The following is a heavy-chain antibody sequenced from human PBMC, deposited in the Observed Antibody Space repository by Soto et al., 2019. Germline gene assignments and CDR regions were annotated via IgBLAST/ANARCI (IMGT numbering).Heavy chain of an antibody. CDR2: IIPILGIA. V-gene: IGHV1-69*08. CDR1: GGTFSSYT. J-gene: IGHJ5*02. D-gene: IGHD6-13*01. CDR3: ARDRRSSNTNWFDP. Sequence: QVQLVQSGAEVKKPGSSVKVSCKASGGTFSSYTISWVRQAPGQGLEWMGRIIPILGIANYAQKFQGRVTITADKSTSTADMELSSLRSEDTAVYYCARDRRSSNTNWFDPWGQGTLVTVSS.